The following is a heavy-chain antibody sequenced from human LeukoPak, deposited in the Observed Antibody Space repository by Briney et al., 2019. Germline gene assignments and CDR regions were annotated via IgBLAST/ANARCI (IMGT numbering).Heavy chain of an antibody. CDR3: ARGFWKITFGGVEQDY. Sequence: GGSLRLSCAASGFTFSSYGMHWVRQAPGKGLEWVAVIWYDGSNKYYADSVKGRFTISRDNSKNTLYLQMNSLRAEDTAVYYCARGFWKITFGGVEQDYWGQGTLVTVSS. J-gene: IGHJ4*02. CDR2: IWYDGSNK. CDR1: GFTFSSYG. V-gene: IGHV3-33*01. D-gene: IGHD3-16*01.